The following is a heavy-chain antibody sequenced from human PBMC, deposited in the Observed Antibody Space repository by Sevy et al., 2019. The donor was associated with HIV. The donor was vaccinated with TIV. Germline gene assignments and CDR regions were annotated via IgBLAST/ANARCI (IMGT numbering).Heavy chain of an antibody. V-gene: IGHV3-23*01. CDR3: AKGTLVVPAVIYYYYAMDV. CDR1: GFTFSSYG. Sequence: GGSLRLSCAASGFTFSSYGMSWVRQAPGKGLKWVSSISHSGGSTYYADSVKGGFTISRDNSKNTLYLQMNSLRAEDTAVYYCAKGTLVVPAVIYYYYAMDVWGQGTTVTVSS. J-gene: IGHJ6*02. CDR2: ISHSGGST. D-gene: IGHD2-2*01.